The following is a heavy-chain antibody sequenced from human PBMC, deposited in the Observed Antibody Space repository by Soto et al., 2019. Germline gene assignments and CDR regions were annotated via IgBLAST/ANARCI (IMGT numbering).Heavy chain of an antibody. CDR3: AKVRSKIDSSSSSKGMDV. CDR2: ISGSGGST. D-gene: IGHD6-6*01. V-gene: IGHV3-23*01. J-gene: IGHJ6*02. CDR1: GFTFSSYA. Sequence: GGSLRLSCAASGFTFSSYAMSWVRQAPGKGLEWVSAISGSGGSTYYADSVKGRFSISRDNSKNTLYLQMNSLRAEDTAVYYCAKVRSKIDSSSSSKGMDVWGQGTTVTVSS.